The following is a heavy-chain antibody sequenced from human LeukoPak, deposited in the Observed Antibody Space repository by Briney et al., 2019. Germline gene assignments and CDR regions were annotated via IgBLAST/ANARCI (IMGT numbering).Heavy chain of an antibody. CDR2: ISYDGSET. Sequence: PGRSLRLSCAASGFTFNIYAMHWVRQAPGKGLEWVAVISYDGSETYYADSVKGRFTISRDNSKNTLYLQMNSLRAEDTALYYCARTMYITGSSDFDYWGQGTLVTVSS. V-gene: IGHV3-30-3*01. CDR1: GFTFNIYA. J-gene: IGHJ4*02. CDR3: ARTMYITGSSDFDY. D-gene: IGHD1-26*01.